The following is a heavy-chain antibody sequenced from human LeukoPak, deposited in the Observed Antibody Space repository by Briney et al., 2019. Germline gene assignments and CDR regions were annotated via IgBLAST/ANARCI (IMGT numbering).Heavy chain of an antibody. Sequence: SETLSLTCTVSGGSFSSYYWSWIRQPVGKGLEWIGRIYTSGSTNYNPSLKSRVTMSVDTSKNQFSLKLSSVTAADTAVYYCARERQLVPNNWFDPWGQGTLVTVSS. D-gene: IGHD6-6*01. V-gene: IGHV4-4*07. CDR2: IYTSGST. CDR1: GGSFSSYY. CDR3: ARERQLVPNNWFDP. J-gene: IGHJ5*02.